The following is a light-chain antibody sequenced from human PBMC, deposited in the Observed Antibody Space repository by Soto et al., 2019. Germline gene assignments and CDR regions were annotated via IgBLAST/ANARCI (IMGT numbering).Light chain of an antibody. Sequence: EIVLTQSPGTLSLSPGERATLSCRASQSVSSSYLAWYQQKPGQAPRLLIYGASSRATGIPARFSGSGSGTDFTLTISRLEPKDFAVYYCQQYGSSSFTFGPGTKVDIK. J-gene: IGKJ3*01. CDR2: GAS. V-gene: IGKV3-20*01. CDR3: QQYGSSSFT. CDR1: QSVSSSY.